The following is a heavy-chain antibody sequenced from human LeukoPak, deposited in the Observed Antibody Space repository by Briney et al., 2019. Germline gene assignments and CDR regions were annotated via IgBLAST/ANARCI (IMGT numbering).Heavy chain of an antibody. CDR3: ARDGYCSGGSCYSNYYGMDV. CDR2: INPSGGST. CDR1: GYTFTSYY. Sequence: ASVKVSCKASGYTFTSYYMHWVRQAPGQGLEWMGIINPSGGSTSYAQKFQGRVTMTRDTSTSTVYMELSSLRSEDTAVYYCARDGYCSGGSCYSNYYGMDVWGQGTTVTVSS. V-gene: IGHV1-46*01. J-gene: IGHJ6*02. D-gene: IGHD2-15*01.